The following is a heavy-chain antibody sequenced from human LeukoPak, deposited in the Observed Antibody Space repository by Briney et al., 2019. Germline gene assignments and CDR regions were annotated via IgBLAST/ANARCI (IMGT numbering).Heavy chain of an antibody. V-gene: IGHV5-51*01. D-gene: IGHD3-22*01. CDR3: ARSSYYDSSGYYYNFDY. CDR2: IYSGDSDT. Sequence: GESLKISRKGSGYSFTSYWIAWGRQRPGKGLEWIGMIYSGDSDTSYSPSFQGQVSISADTSISTDYPQWSSLKASDTAMYYCARSSYYDSSGYYYNFDYWGQGTLVTVSS. CDR1: GYSFTSYW. J-gene: IGHJ4*02.